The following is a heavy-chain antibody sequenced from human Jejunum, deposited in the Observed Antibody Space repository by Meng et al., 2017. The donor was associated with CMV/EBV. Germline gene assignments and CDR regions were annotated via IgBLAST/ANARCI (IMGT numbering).Heavy chain of an antibody. Sequence: QLQESGPGLVEPSEPLSLTCTVSDDSISSYYWSWIRQPAGKGLEWIGRIHSSGATNYNPSLKSRVSMSVDMAKKQFSLNLNSVTAADTAVYYCAKEMSRTGFFDYWGQGTLVTVSS. D-gene: IGHD5-24*01. J-gene: IGHJ4*02. V-gene: IGHV4-4*07. CDR3: AKEMSRTGFFDY. CDR2: IHSSGAT. CDR1: DDSISSYY.